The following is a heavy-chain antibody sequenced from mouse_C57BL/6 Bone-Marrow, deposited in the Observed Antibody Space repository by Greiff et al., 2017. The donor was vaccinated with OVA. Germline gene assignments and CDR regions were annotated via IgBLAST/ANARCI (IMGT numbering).Heavy chain of an antibody. J-gene: IGHJ4*01. D-gene: IGHD3-2*02. CDR1: GYTFTSYG. V-gene: IGHV1-81*01. Sequence: VQLQQSGAELARPGASVKLSCKASGYTFTSYGISWVKQRTGQGLEWIGEIYPRSGNTYYNEKFKGKATLTADKSSSTAYMELRSLTSEDSAVYFCASERGQLRLHYYAMDYWGQGTSVTVSS. CDR2: IYPRSGNT. CDR3: ASERGQLRLHYYAMDY.